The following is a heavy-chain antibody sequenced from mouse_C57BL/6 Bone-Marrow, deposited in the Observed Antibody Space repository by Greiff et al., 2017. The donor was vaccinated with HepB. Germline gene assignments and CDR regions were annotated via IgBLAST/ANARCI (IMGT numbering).Heavy chain of an antibody. CDR3: ARAGGYPQAWFAY. V-gene: IGHV5-4*02. CDR2: ISDGGSYT. CDR1: GFTFSDYY. Sequence: EVKLVESGGGLVKPGGSLKLSCAAYGFTFSDYYMYWVRQTPEKRLEWVATISDGGSYTYYPDSVKGRFTISRDNAKNNLYLQMSSLKSEDTAMYYCARAGGYPQAWFAYWGQGTLVTVSA. J-gene: IGHJ3*01.